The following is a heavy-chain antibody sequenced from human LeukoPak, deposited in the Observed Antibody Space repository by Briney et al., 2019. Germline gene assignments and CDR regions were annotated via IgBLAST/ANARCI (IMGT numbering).Heavy chain of an antibody. CDR1: GFTFSNYA. Sequence: GASLRLSCAASGFTFSNYAMSWVRQAPGKGLEWVSAITGSGGNTYYADSVKGRFTISRDNSKNTVFLQMNSLRAEDTAVYYCAGGRSGVHDYWGQGTLVTVSS. V-gene: IGHV3-23*01. CDR3: AGGRSGVHDY. J-gene: IGHJ4*02. CDR2: ITGSGGNT. D-gene: IGHD3-10*01.